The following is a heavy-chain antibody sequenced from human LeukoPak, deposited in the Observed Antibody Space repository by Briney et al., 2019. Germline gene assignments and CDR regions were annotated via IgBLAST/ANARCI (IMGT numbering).Heavy chain of an antibody. CDR3: ARSLPIAAAGEYFQH. Sequence: SETLSLTCTVSGGSISSYYWSWLRQPAGKGLEWIGRIYTSGSTNYNPSLKSRVTMSVDTSKNQFFLKLSSVTAADTAVYYCARSLPIAAAGEYFQHWGQGTLVTVSS. CDR2: IYTSGST. D-gene: IGHD6-13*01. CDR1: GGSISSYY. J-gene: IGHJ1*01. V-gene: IGHV4-4*07.